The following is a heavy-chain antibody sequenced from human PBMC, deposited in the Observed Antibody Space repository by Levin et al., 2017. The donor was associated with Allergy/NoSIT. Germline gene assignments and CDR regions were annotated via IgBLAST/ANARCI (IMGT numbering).Heavy chain of an antibody. V-gene: IGHV3-13*01. Sequence: PGGSLRLSCAASGFTFSNYDMHWVRQATGRGLAWVSGINTAGDTFYPDSVKGRFTISRENAKNSLYLQMSSLRAGDTAVYYCARVQRGAFDIWGQGTMVTVSS. D-gene: IGHD6-25*01. CDR2: INTAGDT. CDR3: ARVQRGAFDI. CDR1: GFTFSNYD. J-gene: IGHJ3*02.